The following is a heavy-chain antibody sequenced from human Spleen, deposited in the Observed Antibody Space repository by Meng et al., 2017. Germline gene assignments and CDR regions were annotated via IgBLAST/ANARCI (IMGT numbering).Heavy chain of an antibody. CDR3: ARSGGGSHFDYGMDV. J-gene: IGHJ6*02. D-gene: IGHD1-26*01. CDR1: GGSFSDYY. Sequence: SETLSLTCVVSGGSFSDYYWSWIRQPPGKGLEWIGEINQSGSTNYNPSLKSRVTISVDTSKNQFSLKLSSVTAADTAVYYCARSGGGSHFDYGMDVWGQGTTVTGSS. CDR2: INQSGST. V-gene: IGHV4-34*01.